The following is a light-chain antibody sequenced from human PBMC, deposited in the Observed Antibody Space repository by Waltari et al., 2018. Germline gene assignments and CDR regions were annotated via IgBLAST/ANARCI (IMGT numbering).Light chain of an antibody. Sequence: QSALTQPASVSGSRGQSITIPCTGTSSDVGSYNYLPWYQQHPGKAPKLMIYDVSKRPSGVSNRFSGSKSGNTASLTISGLQAEDEADYYCTSYTSSNTYVFGTGTKVTVL. V-gene: IGLV2-14*01. CDR3: TSYTSSNTYV. J-gene: IGLJ1*01. CDR2: DVS. CDR1: SSDVGSYNY.